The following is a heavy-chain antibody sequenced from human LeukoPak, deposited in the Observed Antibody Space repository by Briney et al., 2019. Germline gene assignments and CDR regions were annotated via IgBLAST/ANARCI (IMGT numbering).Heavy chain of an antibody. J-gene: IGHJ4*02. V-gene: IGHV3-9*01. CDR3: AKDPSAYCGGDCFRADY. CDR2: ISWSGSSI. D-gene: IGHD2-21*02. Sequence: GGSLRLSCTASGFTFDDCAMHWVRQAPGKGLEWVSGISWSGSSIGYADSVKGRFTISRDNAKNSLYLQMNSLRTEDTAFYYCAKDPSAYCGGDCFRADYWGQGTLVTVSS. CDR1: GFTFDDCA.